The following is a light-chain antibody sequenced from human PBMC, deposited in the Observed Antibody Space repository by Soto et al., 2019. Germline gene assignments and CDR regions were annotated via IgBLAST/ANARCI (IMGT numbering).Light chain of an antibody. CDR3: LQYSSWVVT. V-gene: IGKV3-15*01. CDR1: QRIGDY. Sequence: EVAMKQSPATLSVAPGERATLSCRASQRIGDYLAWYQHKPGQPPRLLIYGALTRATGIPARCAGSGSETDFPLTSSSLPSEDFAIYYCLQYSSWVVTFGQGTRL. J-gene: IGKJ5*01. CDR2: GAL.